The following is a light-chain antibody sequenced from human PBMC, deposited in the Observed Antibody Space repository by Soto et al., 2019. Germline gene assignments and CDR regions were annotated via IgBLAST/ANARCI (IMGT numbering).Light chain of an antibody. V-gene: IGKV3-20*01. J-gene: IGKJ2*01. Sequence: EIVLTQSPGTLSLSPGERATLSCRASQSVTSNYLAWYQQKPGQAPRLLIFGASSRATGIPDRFSGSGSGTDFTLTISRLEPEDFAVYYCQQYGSSPSYTFGQGTKLEIK. CDR1: QSVTSNY. CDR2: GAS. CDR3: QQYGSSPSYT.